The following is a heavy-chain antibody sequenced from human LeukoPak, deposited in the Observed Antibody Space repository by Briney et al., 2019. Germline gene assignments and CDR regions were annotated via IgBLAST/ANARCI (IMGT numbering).Heavy chain of an antibody. CDR1: GFTFSTYA. CDR3: AKGSGVHPFDY. Sequence: GGSLRLSCAASGFTFSTYAVSWVRQAPGKGLEWVSTITGSGDNTNYADSVKGRFTISRDNSKNILYLQMNSLRVEDTAVYYCAKGSGVHPFDYWGQGTLVTVSS. J-gene: IGHJ4*02. D-gene: IGHD3-10*01. CDR2: ITGSGDNT. V-gene: IGHV3-23*01.